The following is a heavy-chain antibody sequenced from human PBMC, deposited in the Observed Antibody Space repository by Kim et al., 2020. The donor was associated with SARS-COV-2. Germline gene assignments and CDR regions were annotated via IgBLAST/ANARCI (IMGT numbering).Heavy chain of an antibody. CDR3: ASSGAASIAVAGTLPNAGEY. Sequence: ASVKVSCKASGYTFTSYYMHWVRQAPGQGLEWMGIINPSGGSTSYAQKFQGRVTMTRDTSTSTVYMELSSLRSEDTAVYYCASSGAASIAVAGTLPNAGEYWGQGTLVTVSS. CDR1: GYTFTSYY. D-gene: IGHD6-19*01. CDR2: INPSGGST. J-gene: IGHJ4*02. V-gene: IGHV1-46*01.